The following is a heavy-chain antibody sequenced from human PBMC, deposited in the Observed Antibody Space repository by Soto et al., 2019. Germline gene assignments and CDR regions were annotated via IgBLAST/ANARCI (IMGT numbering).Heavy chain of an antibody. CDR2: IYYSGST. CDR3: ASDYYDSSGYGFDP. D-gene: IGHD3-22*01. J-gene: IGHJ5*02. Sequence: SETLSLTCTVAGGSISSYYWSWIRQTPGKGLEWIGYIYYSGSTNYNPSLKSRVTISVDTSKNQFSLKLSSVTAADTAVYYCASDYYDSSGYGFDPWGQGTLVTVSS. CDR1: GGSISSYY. V-gene: IGHV4-59*01.